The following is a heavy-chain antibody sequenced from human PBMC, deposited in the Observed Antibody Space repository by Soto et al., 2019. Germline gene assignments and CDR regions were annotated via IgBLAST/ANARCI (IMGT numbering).Heavy chain of an antibody. J-gene: IGHJ4*02. CDR3: VRVVAIPGYPDN. CDR2: IVPVVDTS. Sequence: QVQLVQSGAEVRQPASWVKISCKTSGSTFSSYAISWVRQAPGQGLEWMGRIVPVVDTSTYAQKCQGRVTITADESTSTVYMELSSLRSDDTAVYYCVRVVAIPGYPDNWGQGTLVTVSS. V-gene: IGHV1-69*11. CDR1: GSTFSSYA. D-gene: IGHD5-12*01.